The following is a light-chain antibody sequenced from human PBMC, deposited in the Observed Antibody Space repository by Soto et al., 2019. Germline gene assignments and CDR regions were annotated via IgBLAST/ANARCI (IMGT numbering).Light chain of an antibody. CDR3: SSYTSSSTLVV. CDR1: SSGVGGYNY. CDR2: DVS. Sequence: QSALTQPASVSGSPGQSITISCTGTSSGVGGYNYVSWYQQHPGKAPKLMIYDVSNRPSGVSNRFSGSKSGNTASLTISGLQPEDEADYYCSSYTSSSTLVVFGGGTKLTVL. J-gene: IGLJ2*01. V-gene: IGLV2-14*01.